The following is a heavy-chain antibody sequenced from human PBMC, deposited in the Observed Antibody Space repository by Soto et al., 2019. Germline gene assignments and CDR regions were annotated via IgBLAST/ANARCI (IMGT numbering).Heavy chain of an antibody. CDR1: GGSFSGYY. V-gene: IGHV4-34*01. Sequence: SETLSLTCAVYGGSFSGYYWSWIRQPPGKGLEWIGEINHSGSTNYNPSLKSRVTISVDTSKNQFSLKLSSVTAADTAVYYCARGTNWNPYDYWGQGTLVTVSS. D-gene: IGHD1-20*01. J-gene: IGHJ4*02. CDR3: ARGTNWNPYDY. CDR2: INHSGST.